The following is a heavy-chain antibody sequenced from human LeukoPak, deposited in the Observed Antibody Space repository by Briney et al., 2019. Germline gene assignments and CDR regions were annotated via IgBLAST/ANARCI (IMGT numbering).Heavy chain of an antibody. J-gene: IGHJ4*02. D-gene: IGHD2-2*01. CDR2: INSRSSNI. CDR3: ARGLRAAQRAELDY. Sequence: KTGGSLRLSCAASGFTFSSYSMNWVRQAPGKGLEWVSSINSRSSNIFYADSVKGRFTISRDNSKNTLYLQMNSLRAEDTAVYYCARGLRAAQRAELDYWGQGTLVTVSS. CDR1: GFTFSSYS. V-gene: IGHV3-21*01.